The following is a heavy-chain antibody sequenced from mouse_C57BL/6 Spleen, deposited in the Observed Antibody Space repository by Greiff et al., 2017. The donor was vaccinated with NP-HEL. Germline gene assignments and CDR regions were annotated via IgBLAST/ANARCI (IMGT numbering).Heavy chain of an antibody. CDR1: GYAFSSSW. V-gene: IGHV1-82*01. D-gene: IGHD2-4*01. Sequence: QVQLQQSGPELVKPGASVKISCKASGYAFSSSWMNWVKQRPGKGLEWIGRIYPGDGDTNYNGKFKGKATLTADKSSSTAYMQLSSLTSEDSAVYFCARERIYYDFDYWGKGTTRTVSS. J-gene: IGHJ2*01. CDR3: ARERIYYDFDY. CDR2: IYPGDGDT.